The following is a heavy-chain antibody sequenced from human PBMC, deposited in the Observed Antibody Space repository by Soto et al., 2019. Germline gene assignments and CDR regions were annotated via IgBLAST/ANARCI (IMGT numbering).Heavy chain of an antibody. CDR3: AKVVSSGYYYFDY. Sequence: GGSLRLSCAASEFTFSSYGMHWVRQAPGKGLEWVAVISYDGSNKYYADSVKGRFTISRDNSKNTLYLQMNSLRAEDTAVYYCAKVVSSGYYYFDYWGQGTLVTVSS. CDR1: EFTFSSYG. J-gene: IGHJ4*02. V-gene: IGHV3-30*18. CDR2: ISYDGSNK. D-gene: IGHD3-22*01.